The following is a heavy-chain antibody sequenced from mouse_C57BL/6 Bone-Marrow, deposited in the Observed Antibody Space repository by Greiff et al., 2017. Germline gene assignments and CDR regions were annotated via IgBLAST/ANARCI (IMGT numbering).Heavy chain of an antibody. CDR3: TPSLIYYSNYVDAY. Sequence: VQLQQSGAELVRPGASVKLSCTASGFNIKDDYMHWVKQRPEQGLEWIGWIDPENGDTEYASKFQGKATITADTSSNPAYLQLSSLTSEDTAVYYCTPSLIYYSNYVDAYWGQGTLVTVSA. CDR1: GFNIKDDY. V-gene: IGHV14-4*01. D-gene: IGHD2-5*01. CDR2: IDPENGDT. J-gene: IGHJ3*01.